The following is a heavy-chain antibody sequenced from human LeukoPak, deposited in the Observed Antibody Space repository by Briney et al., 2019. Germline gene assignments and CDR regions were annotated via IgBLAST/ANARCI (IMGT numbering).Heavy chain of an antibody. CDR3: ARVVVVPAAMGGVYYYYMDV. D-gene: IGHD2-2*01. CDR1: GGSISSYY. V-gene: IGHV4-4*07. J-gene: IGHJ6*03. Sequence: SETLSLTCTVSGGSISSYYWSWIRQPAGKGLEWIGRIYTSGSTNYNPSLKSRVTMSVDTSKNQFSLKLSSVTAADTAVYYCARVVVVPAAMGGVYYYYMDVWGKGTTVTISS. CDR2: IYTSGST.